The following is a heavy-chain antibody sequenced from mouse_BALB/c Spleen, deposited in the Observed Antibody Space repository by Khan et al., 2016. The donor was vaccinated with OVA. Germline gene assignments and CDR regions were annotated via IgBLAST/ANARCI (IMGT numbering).Heavy chain of an antibody. Sequence: EVQLVESGPGLVKPSQSLSLTCTVTGYSITSDYAWNWIRQFPGNKLEWMGYISYSGNTKYNPSLKSRISITRDTSKNQFFLQLKSVTTEDTARYYCARVYRGDFDYWGQGTTLTVSS. CDR1: GYSITSDYA. CDR3: ARVYRGDFDY. D-gene: IGHD2-14*01. V-gene: IGHV3-2*02. J-gene: IGHJ2*01. CDR2: ISYSGNT.